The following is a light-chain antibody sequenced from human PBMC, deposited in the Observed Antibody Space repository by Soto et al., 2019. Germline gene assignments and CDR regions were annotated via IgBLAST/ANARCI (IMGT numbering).Light chain of an antibody. V-gene: IGLV2-11*01. CDR2: DVS. J-gene: IGLJ1*01. Sequence: QSALTQPRSVSGSPGQSVTISCTGTSSDVGGYNYVSWYQQHPGKAPKLMIYDVSKRPSGVPDRFSGSKSGNTASLTISGLQAEDEADYYCCAYAGSYKGYVFGTGTKVT. CDR3: CAYAGSYKGYV. CDR1: SSDVGGYNY.